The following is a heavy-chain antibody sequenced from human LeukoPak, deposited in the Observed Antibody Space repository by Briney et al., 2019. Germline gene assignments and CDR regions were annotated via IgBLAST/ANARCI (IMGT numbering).Heavy chain of an antibody. CDR3: ARESRRLGRAGDAFDI. V-gene: IGHV3-30*04. D-gene: IGHD6-19*01. CDR2: ISYDGSNK. J-gene: IGHJ3*02. CDR1: GFTFSSYA. Sequence: GGSLRLSCAASGFTFSSYAMHWVRQAPGKGLEWVAVISYDGSNKYYADSVKGRFTISRDNSKNTLYLQMNSLRAEETAVYYCARESRRLGRAGDAFDIWGQGTMVTVSS.